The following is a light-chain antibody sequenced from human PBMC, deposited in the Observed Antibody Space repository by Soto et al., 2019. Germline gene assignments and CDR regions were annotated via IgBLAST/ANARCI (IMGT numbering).Light chain of an antibody. CDR1: QSVTSSY. Sequence: EIVLTQSPATLSVSPGDRATLSGRASQSVTSSYLAWYQQKPGQAPRLLIYGASSRATGIPDRYSGSGSGTDFTLTISRLEPEDFAVYYCHQYGSSPWTFGQGTKVDI. CDR2: GAS. CDR3: HQYGSSPWT. V-gene: IGKV3-20*01. J-gene: IGKJ1*01.